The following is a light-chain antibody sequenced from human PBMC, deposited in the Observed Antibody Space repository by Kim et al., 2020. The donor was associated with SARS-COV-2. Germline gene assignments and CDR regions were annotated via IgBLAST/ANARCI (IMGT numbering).Light chain of an antibody. Sequence: VSRAQTASITCSRDTLGDQYACWYQQKPGQSPVLVIYQDNQRPSGIPERFSGSNSGNTATLTISGTQAMDEADYYCQAWDSSTVLFGGGTQLTVL. J-gene: IGLJ2*01. CDR1: TLGDQY. CDR3: QAWDSSTVL. V-gene: IGLV3-1*01. CDR2: QDN.